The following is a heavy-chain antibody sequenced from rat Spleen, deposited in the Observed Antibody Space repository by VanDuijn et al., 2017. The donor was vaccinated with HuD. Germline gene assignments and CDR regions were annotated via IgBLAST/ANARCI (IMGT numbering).Heavy chain of an antibody. CDR1: GFTFSNYD. V-gene: IGHV5S23*01. CDR2: ISTGGGNT. CDR3: ARHPDYSNYFDY. J-gene: IGHJ2*01. Sequence: EVQLVESDGGLVQPGRSLKLSCAASGFTFSNYDMAWVRQAPTKGLEWVASISTGGGNTYYRDSVKGRFTISRDNAKSTLYLQMDSLRSEDTATYYCARHPDYSNYFDYWGQGVMVTVSS. D-gene: IGHD1-1*01.